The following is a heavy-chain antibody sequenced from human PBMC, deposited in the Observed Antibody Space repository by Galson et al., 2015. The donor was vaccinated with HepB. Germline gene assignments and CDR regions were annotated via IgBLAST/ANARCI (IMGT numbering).Heavy chain of an antibody. Sequence: SLRLSCAASGFTFSSYWMSWARQAPGKGLEWVATIRQDGAEQHYVDSVKGRFTISRDNAKNSLYLQMNSLRAEDTAVYYCARDVYYYDSSGYYYEVGAFDIWGQGTMVTVSS. J-gene: IGHJ3*02. CDR1: GFTFSSYW. V-gene: IGHV3-7*01. D-gene: IGHD3-22*01. CDR2: IRQDGAEQ. CDR3: ARDVYYYDSSGYYYEVGAFDI.